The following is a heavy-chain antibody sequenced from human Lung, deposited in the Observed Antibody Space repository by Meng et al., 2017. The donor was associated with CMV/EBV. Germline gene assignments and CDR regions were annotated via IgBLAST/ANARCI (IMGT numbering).Heavy chain of an antibody. CDR3: AKVVVPAAMRNWFDP. J-gene: IGHJ5*02. CDR2: ISGSGGST. D-gene: IGHD2-2*01. CDR1: GFTFSSYA. Sequence: ESXKISXAASGFTFSSYAMSWVRQAPGKGLEWVSAISGSGGSTYYADSVKGRFTISRDNSKNTLYLQMNSLRAEDTAVYYCAKVVVPAAMRNWFDPWGQGTXVTVSS. V-gene: IGHV3-23*01.